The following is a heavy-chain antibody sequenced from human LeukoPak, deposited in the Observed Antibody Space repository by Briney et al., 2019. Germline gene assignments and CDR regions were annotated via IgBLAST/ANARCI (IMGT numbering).Heavy chain of an antibody. D-gene: IGHD4-17*01. Sequence: SETLSLACAVYGGSFSSYYWGWIRQPPGKGLEWIGSIYYSGSTYYNPSLKSRVTISVDTSKNQFSLKLSSVTAADTAVYYCARGRVYGDRPLYYFDYWGQGTLVTVSS. CDR3: ARGRVYGDRPLYYFDY. CDR2: IYYSGST. J-gene: IGHJ4*02. CDR1: GGSFSSYY. V-gene: IGHV4-39*07.